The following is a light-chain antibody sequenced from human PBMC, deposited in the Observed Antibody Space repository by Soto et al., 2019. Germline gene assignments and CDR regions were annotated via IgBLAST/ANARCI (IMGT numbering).Light chain of an antibody. CDR2: AAS. CDR3: QQSYKMPPT. V-gene: IGKV1-39*01. J-gene: IGKJ1*01. CDR1: QNISSY. Sequence: DIQRTESPSSLSASVGDRVTITCRASQNISSYLNWYQQTPGKAPKLLIYAASSLQSGVPSRFSGSGSGTDFTLTISSLQPEDFATYYCQQSYKMPPTFGQGTKVDIK.